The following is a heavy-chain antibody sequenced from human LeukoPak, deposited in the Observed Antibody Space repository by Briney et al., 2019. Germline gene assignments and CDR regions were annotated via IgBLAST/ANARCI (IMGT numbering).Heavy chain of an antibody. V-gene: IGHV4-39*07. J-gene: IGHJ3*02. Sequence: SETLFLTCAVSGGSISSSSYYWGWIRQPPGKGLEWIGSIYYTGSTYYNPSLKSRVTMSVDTSKNQFSLKLSSVTAADTAVYYCARDHYDYVWGSYRYAFDIWGQGTMVTVSS. CDR2: IYYTGST. D-gene: IGHD3-16*02. CDR1: GGSISSSSYY. CDR3: ARDHYDYVWGSYRYAFDI.